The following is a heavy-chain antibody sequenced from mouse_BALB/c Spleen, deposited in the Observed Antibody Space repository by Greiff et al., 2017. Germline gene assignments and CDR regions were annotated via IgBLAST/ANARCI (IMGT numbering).Heavy chain of an antibody. CDR1: GFAFSSYD. V-gene: IGHV5-12-1*01. J-gene: IGHJ4*01. CDR3: ARDYDYAMDY. D-gene: IGHD2-4*01. Sequence: EVHLVESGGGLVKPGGSLKLSCAASGFAFSSYDMSWVRQTPEKRLEWVAYISSGGGSTYYPDTVKGRFTISRDNAKNTLYLQMSSLKSEDTAMYYCARDYDYAMDYWGQGTSVTVSS. CDR2: ISSGGGST.